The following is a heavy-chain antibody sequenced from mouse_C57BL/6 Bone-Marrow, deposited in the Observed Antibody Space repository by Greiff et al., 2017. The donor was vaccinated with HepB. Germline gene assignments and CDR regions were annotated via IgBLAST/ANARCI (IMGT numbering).Heavy chain of an antibody. D-gene: IGHD1-1*01. CDR1: GYTFTSYW. CDR2: IYPGSGST. CDR3: VLLLSYAMDY. Sequence: QVHVKQSGAELVKPGASVKMSCKASGYTFTSYWITWVKQRPGQGLEWIGDIYPGSGSTNYNEKFKSKATLTVDTSSSTAYMQLSSLTSEDSAVYYCVLLLSYAMDYWGQGTSVTVSS. J-gene: IGHJ4*01. V-gene: IGHV1-55*01.